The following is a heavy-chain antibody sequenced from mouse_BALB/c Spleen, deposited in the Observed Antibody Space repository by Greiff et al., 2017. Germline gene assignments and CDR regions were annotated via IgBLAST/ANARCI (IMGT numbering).Heavy chain of an antibody. CDR2: ISSGSSTI. V-gene: IGHV5-17*02. CDR1: GFTFSSFG. Sequence: EVQLVESGGGLVQPGGSRKLSCAASGFTFSSFGMHWVRQAPEKGLEWVAYISSGSSTIYYADTVKGRFTISRDNPKNTLFLQMTSLRSEDTAMYYCARCHGYYFDYWGQGTTLTVSS. CDR3: ARCHGYYFDY. D-gene: IGHD2-2*01. J-gene: IGHJ2*01.